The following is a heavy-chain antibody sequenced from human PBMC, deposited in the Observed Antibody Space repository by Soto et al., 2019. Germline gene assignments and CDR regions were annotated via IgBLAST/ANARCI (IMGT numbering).Heavy chain of an antibody. CDR3: ASYYYDSSGEYYFDY. Sequence: GASVKVSCKASGGTFSSYAISWVRQAPGQGLEWMGGIIPIFGTANYAQKFQGRVTITADESTSTAYMELSSLRSEDTAVYYCASYYYDSSGEYYFDYWGQGILVTVSS. CDR1: GGTFSSYA. J-gene: IGHJ4*02. CDR2: IIPIFGTA. D-gene: IGHD3-22*01. V-gene: IGHV1-69*13.